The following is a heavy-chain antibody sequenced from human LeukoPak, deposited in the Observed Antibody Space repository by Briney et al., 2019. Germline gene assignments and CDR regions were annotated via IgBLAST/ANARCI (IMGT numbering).Heavy chain of an antibody. J-gene: IGHJ6*02. Sequence: GGSLRLSCAASGFTFGAYAMNWVRQAPGKGLDWVSSISRSGRDIYYADSVKGRFTISRDNAKNSLYLQMNSLRAEDTAVYYCAAIRGGSAAYYYYGMDVWGQGTTVTVSS. CDR2: ISRSGRDI. V-gene: IGHV3-21*01. CDR3: AAIRGGSAAYYYYGMDV. CDR1: GFTFGAYA. D-gene: IGHD2-15*01.